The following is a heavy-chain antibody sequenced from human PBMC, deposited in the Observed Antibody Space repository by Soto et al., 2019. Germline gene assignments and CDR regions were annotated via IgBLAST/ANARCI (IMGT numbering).Heavy chain of an antibody. CDR3: AKEGGGTAMVFFDY. Sequence: GGSLRLSCAASGFTFNNYAMHWVRQAPGKGLEWVAVVWYDGSNKYYADSVRGRLTISRDTSKNTAYLQMDSLRAEDTAIYYCAKEGGGTAMVFFDYWGQGTLVTVSS. D-gene: IGHD5-18*01. J-gene: IGHJ4*02. CDR2: VWYDGSNK. V-gene: IGHV3-33*06. CDR1: GFTFNNYA.